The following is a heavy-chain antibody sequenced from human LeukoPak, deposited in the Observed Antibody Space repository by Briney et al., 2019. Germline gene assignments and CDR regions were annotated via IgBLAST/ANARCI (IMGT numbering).Heavy chain of an antibody. J-gene: IGHJ3*02. CDR2: IYSGGST. D-gene: IGHD1-26*01. CDR3: VRGTGYSVLDI. V-gene: IGHV3-53*01. CDR1: GFTVSSNY. Sequence: GGSLRLSCAASGFTVSSNYMSWVRQAPGKGLQWVSLIYSGGSTYYADSVRGRFTISRDNANNTLYLQMNSLRAEDTAVYYCVRGTGYSVLDIWGQGKMVTVSS.